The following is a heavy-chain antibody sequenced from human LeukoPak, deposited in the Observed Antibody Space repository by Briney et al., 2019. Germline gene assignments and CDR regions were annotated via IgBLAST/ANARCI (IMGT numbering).Heavy chain of an antibody. J-gene: IGHJ4*02. CDR3: AGRPDTAIVPIFDY. V-gene: IGHV1-2*02. CDR1: GYTFTGYY. D-gene: IGHD5-18*01. CDR2: INPNSGGT. Sequence: ASVKVSCKASGYTFTGYYLHWVRQAPGQGLEWMGWINPNSGGTNYAQKFQGRVTMTGDTSISTAYMELSRLSSDDTAIYYCAGRPDTAIVPIFDYWGQGTLVTVSS.